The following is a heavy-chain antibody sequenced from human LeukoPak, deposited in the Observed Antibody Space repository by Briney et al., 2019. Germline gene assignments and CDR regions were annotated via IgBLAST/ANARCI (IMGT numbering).Heavy chain of an antibody. CDR3: ARDWVSGSRFDY. CDR1: GGTFSSYA. CDR2: IIPIFGTA. Sequence: SVKVSCKASGGTFSSYAIRWVRQAPGQGLEWMGGIIPIFGTANYAQKSQGRVTITADESTSTAYMELSSLRSEDTAVYYCARDWVSGSRFDYWGQGTLVTVSS. J-gene: IGHJ4*02. V-gene: IGHV1-69*13. D-gene: IGHD5-12*01.